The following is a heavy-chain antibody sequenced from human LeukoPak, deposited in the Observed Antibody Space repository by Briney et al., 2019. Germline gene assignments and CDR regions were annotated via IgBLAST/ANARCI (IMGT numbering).Heavy chain of an antibody. CDR2: IIPILGIA. Sequence: SVKVSCKASGGTFSSYTISWVRQAPGQGLEWMGKIIPILGIANYAQKFQGRVTITADKSTSTAYMELSSLRSEDTAVYYCARDASNYYYDSSGYYPFDYWGQGTLVTVSS. CDR3: ARDASNYYYDSSGYYPFDY. J-gene: IGHJ4*02. CDR1: GGTFSSYT. D-gene: IGHD3-22*01. V-gene: IGHV1-69*04.